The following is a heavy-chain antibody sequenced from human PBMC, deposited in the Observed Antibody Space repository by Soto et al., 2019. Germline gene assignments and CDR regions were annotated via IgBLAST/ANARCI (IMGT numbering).Heavy chain of an antibody. V-gene: IGHV3-72*01. CDR2: TRNKANSYTT. J-gene: IGHJ4*02. Sequence: EVQLVESGGGLVQPGGSLSLSCAASGFTFSDHYMDWVRQAPGKGLEWVGRTRNKANSYTTEYAASVKGRFTISRDDSKNSLYLQMNSLKTDDTAVYYCVRVRGGGTYHFDYWGQGTLVTVSS. CDR1: GFTFSDHY. CDR3: VRVRGGGTYHFDY. D-gene: IGHD3-10*01.